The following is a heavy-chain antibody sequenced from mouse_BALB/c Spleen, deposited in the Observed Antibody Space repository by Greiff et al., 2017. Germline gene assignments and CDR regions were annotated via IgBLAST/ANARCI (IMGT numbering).Heavy chain of an antibody. Sequence: VQLQQPGAELVKPGASVKLSCTASGYTFTSYWMHWVKQRPGQGLEWIGEINPSNGRTNYNEKFKSKATLTVDKSSSTAYMQLSSLTSEDSAVYYCARSLLRGAMDYWGQGTSVTVSS. CDR3: ARSLLRGAMDY. V-gene: IGHV1S81*02. CDR1: GYTFTSYW. D-gene: IGHD2-10*01. J-gene: IGHJ4*01. CDR2: INPSNGRT.